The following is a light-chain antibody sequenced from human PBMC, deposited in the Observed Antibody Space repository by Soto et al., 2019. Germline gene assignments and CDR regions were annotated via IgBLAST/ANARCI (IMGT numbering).Light chain of an antibody. CDR3: QQYGTSPRT. CDR1: HSVSSNA. J-gene: IGKJ4*01. CDR2: GAS. Sequence: ESVLTQSPGTLSVSPGERATLSCRASHSVSSNALTWYQQKPGQAPRLLIYGASARATGIPDRFSGSGSGTDFTLTISRVEPEDFAVYYCQQYGTSPRTFGGGTKVDIK. V-gene: IGKV3-20*01.